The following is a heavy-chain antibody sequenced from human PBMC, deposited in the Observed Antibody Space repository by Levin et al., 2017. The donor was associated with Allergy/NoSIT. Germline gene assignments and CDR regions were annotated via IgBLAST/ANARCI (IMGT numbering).Heavy chain of an antibody. CDR2: INHSGAT. CDR3: VRVAGAAADKGD. D-gene: IGHD6-13*01. V-gene: IGHV4-34*01. Sequence: TSETLSLTCAVYGGSFSPYYWTWIRQPPGKGLQWIGHINHSGATNYNPSLESRVTISVDTSKNQFSLKLDSVTAADTAVYYCVRVAGAAADKGDWGQGTLVTVSS. CDR1: GGSFSPYY. J-gene: IGHJ4*02.